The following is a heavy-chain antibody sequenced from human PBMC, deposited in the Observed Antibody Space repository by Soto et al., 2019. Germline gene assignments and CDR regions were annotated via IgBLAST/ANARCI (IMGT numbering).Heavy chain of an antibody. D-gene: IGHD3-10*01. V-gene: IGHV4-30-4*01. Sequence: SETLSLTCTLSGGSISSGDYYWSWIRQPPGKGLEWIGYIYYSGSTYYNPSLQSRVTISVDTSKNQFSLKLSSVTAADTAVYYCARGRFPYDPVGYWGQGTLVTVSS. CDR2: IYYSGST. J-gene: IGHJ4*02. CDR1: GGSISSGDYY. CDR3: ARGRFPYDPVGY.